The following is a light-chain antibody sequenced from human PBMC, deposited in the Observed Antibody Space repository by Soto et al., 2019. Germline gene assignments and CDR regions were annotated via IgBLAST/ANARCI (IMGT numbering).Light chain of an antibody. Sequence: QSVLTQPPSVSGAPGQRVTISCTGSSSTIGAGYDVHWYQQLPGRAPKLLTYGTSNRPSGVPDRFSGSKSGTSASLAITGLQAEDEADYYCQSYNTSLSGSLFGGGTKLTVL. CDR1: SSTIGAGYD. V-gene: IGLV1-40*01. CDR3: QSYNTSLSGSL. CDR2: GTS. J-gene: IGLJ3*02.